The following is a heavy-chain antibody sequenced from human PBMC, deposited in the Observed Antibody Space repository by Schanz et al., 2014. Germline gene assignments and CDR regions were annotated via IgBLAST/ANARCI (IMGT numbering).Heavy chain of an antibody. CDR3: AKDIGGAVAAPVYDS. J-gene: IGHJ4*02. Sequence: VQLVESGGGLIHPGGSLRLSCAVSGFTFSFSGMQWVRQAPGKGLEWVAVISYGGSDKYYTDSVKSRFTISRDNSKNTVFLQMSSLRADDTALYYCAKDIGGAVAAPVYDSWGQGTLVTVSS. CDR2: ISYGGSDK. V-gene: IGHV3-30*18. D-gene: IGHD2-15*01. CDR1: GFTFSFSG.